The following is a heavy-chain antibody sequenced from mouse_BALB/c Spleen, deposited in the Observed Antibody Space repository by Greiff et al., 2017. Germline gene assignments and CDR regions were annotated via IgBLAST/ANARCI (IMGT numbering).Heavy chain of an antibody. CDR1: GFTFSSYA. D-gene: IGHD2-3*01. CDR3: ARGEGYDGYSPWFAY. CDR2: ISSGGST. J-gene: IGHJ3*01. Sequence: EVMLVESGGGLVKPGGSLKLSCAASGFTFSSYAMSWVRQTPEKRLEWVASISSGGSTYYPDSVKGRFTISRDNARNILYLQMSSLRSEDTAMYYCARGEGYDGYSPWFAYWGQGTLVTVSA. V-gene: IGHV5-6-5*01.